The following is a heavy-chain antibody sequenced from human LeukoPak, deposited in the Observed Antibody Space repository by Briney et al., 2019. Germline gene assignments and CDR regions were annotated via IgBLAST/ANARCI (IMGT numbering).Heavy chain of an antibody. D-gene: IGHD3-16*02. CDR2: IYPGYSDT. CDR3: ARIYDYIWGSYPRYFDY. J-gene: IGHJ4*02. CDR1: GYSFTSYW. V-gene: IGHV5-51*01. Sequence: GESLKISLKGSGYSFTSYWIGWVRQMPGKGLEGMGIIYPGYSDTRYSPSFQGQVTISADKSISTAYLQWSSLKASDTAMYYCARIYDYIWGSYPRYFDYWGQGTLVTVSS.